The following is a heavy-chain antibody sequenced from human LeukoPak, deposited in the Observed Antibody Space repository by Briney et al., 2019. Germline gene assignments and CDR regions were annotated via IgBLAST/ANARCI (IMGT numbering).Heavy chain of an antibody. CDR2: ITGSGGST. CDR1: GFTFSTYA. Sequence: GGSLRLSCAASGFTFSTYAMTWVRQAPGKGLEWVSSITGSGGSTYYADSVKGRFTISRDNSENTVFLQMDSLRAEDTAVYYCARCRPDSSGSADYWGQGTNVPVSP. V-gene: IGHV3-23*01. J-gene: IGHJ4*02. CDR3: ARCRPDSSGSADY. D-gene: IGHD6-19*01.